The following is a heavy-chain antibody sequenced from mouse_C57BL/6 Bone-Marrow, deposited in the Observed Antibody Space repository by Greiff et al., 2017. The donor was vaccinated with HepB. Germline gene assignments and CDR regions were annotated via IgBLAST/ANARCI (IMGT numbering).Heavy chain of an antibody. V-gene: IGHV1-55*01. CDR1: GYTFTSYW. D-gene: IGHD2-1*01. CDR3: GTRGNYGGYFDV. J-gene: IGHJ1*03. CDR2: IYPGSGST. Sequence: QVQLKQPGAELVKPGASVKMSCKASGYTFTSYWITWVKQRPGQGLEWIGDIYPGSGSTNYNEKFKSKATLTVDTSSSTAYMQLSSLTSEDSAVYYCGTRGNYGGYFDVWGTGTTVTVSS.